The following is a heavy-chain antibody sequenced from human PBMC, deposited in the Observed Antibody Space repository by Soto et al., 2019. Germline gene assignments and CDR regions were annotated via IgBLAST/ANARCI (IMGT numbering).Heavy chain of an antibody. CDR1: GFTFSSYV. J-gene: IGHJ6*02. CDR3: AKEIYDSSGYYHYYYYYGMDV. CDR2: ISYDGSNK. Sequence: PGGSLRLFCGASGFTFSSYVMHGVRQAPGKGLGWVAVISYDGSNKYYADSVKGRFTISRDNSKNTLYLQMNSLRAEDTAVYYCAKEIYDSSGYYHYYYYYGMDVWGQGTTVTVSS. D-gene: IGHD3-22*01. V-gene: IGHV3-30*18.